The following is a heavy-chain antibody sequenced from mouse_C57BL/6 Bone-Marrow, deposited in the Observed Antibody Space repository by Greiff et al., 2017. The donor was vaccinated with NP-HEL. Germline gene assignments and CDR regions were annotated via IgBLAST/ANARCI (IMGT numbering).Heavy chain of an antibody. CDR3: ARDTHYGSSFYWYFDV. D-gene: IGHD1-1*01. V-gene: IGHV3-5*01. J-gene: IGHJ1*03. CDR1: GISITTGNYR. CDR2: IYYSGTI. Sequence: EVQVVESGPGLVKPSQTVFLTCTVTGISITTGNYRWSWIRQFPGNKLEWIGYIYYSGTITYNPSLTSRTTITRDTPKNQFFLEMNSLTAEDTATYYCARDTHYGSSFYWYFDVWGTGTTVTVSS.